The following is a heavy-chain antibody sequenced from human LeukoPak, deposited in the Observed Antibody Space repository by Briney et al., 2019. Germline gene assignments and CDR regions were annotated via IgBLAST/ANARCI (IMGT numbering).Heavy chain of an antibody. V-gene: IGHV3-30*02. CDR2: IRYDGSNK. J-gene: IGHJ4*02. CDR1: GFTFSSYG. Sequence: GGSLRLSCAASGFTFSSYGMHWVRQAPGKGLEWVAFIRYDGSNKYYADSVRGRFTISRDNSKNTLYLQMNSLRAEDTAVYYCAKAGYFDFDYWGQGTLVTVSS. D-gene: IGHD2-15*01. CDR3: AKAGYFDFDY.